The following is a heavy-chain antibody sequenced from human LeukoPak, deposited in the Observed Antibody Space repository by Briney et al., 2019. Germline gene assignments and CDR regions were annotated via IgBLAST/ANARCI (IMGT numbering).Heavy chain of an antibody. D-gene: IGHD3-3*01. Sequence: GGSLRLSCVASGFSFTNAWMSWVRQAPGKGLEWVANIKEDGSEKYYVDSVKGRFTISTDSAKNSLFLQMNSLRAEDTAVYYCARHNKIFGVVSYFDYWGQGTLVTVSS. J-gene: IGHJ4*02. CDR3: ARHNKIFGVVSYFDY. CDR2: IKEDGSEK. CDR1: GFSFTNAW. V-gene: IGHV3-7*05.